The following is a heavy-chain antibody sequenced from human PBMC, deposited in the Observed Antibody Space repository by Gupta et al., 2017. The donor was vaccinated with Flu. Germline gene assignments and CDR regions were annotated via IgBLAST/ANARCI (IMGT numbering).Heavy chain of an antibody. CDR3: ARAMWLVSSYYGMDV. CDR2: INPSGGST. D-gene: IGHD6-19*01. J-gene: IGHJ6*02. Sequence: QVQLVQSGAEVKKPGASVKVSCKASGYTFTSYYMHWVRQAPGQGLEWMGIINPSGGSTSYAQKFQGRVTMTRDTSTSTVYMELSSLRSEDTAVYYCARAMWLVSSYYGMDVWGQGTTVTVSS. CDR1: GYTFTSYY. V-gene: IGHV1-46*01.